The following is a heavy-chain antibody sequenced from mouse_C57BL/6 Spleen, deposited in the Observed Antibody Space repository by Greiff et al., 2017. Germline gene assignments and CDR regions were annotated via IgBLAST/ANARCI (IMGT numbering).Heavy chain of an antibody. CDR3: ARNKLALWFAC. J-gene: IGHJ3*01. D-gene: IGHD4-1*01. Sequence: EVKVVESGGGLVKPGGSLKLSCAASGFTFSDYGMHWVRQAPEKGLEWVAYISSGSSTIYYADTVKGRFTISRDNAKNTLFLQMTSLRSEDTAMYYCARNKLALWFACWGQGTLVTVSA. CDR1: GFTFSDYG. V-gene: IGHV5-17*01. CDR2: ISSGSSTI.